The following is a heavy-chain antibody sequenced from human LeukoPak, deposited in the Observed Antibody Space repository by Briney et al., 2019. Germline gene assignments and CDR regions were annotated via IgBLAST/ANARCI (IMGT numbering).Heavy chain of an antibody. D-gene: IGHD2-2*01. CDR1: GYSFSSYG. CDR2: ISAYNGNT. Sequence: GASVKVSCKASGYSFSSYGISWVRQAPGQGLEWIGWISAYNGNTKYAQMLQGRVTMTTDTSTSTAYMEVRSLRSDDTAMYYCARDVGDIVTIPAAISVPWGQGTLVTVSS. J-gene: IGHJ5*02. CDR3: ARDVGDIVTIPAAISVP. V-gene: IGHV1-18*01.